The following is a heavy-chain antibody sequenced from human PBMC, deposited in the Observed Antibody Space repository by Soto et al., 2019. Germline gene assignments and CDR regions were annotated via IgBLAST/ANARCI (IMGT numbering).Heavy chain of an antibody. CDR1: GYSFSTSW. J-gene: IGHJ5*02. Sequence: GESLKISCQVSGYSFSTSWMGWVRQLPGKGLEWMGIIYPGDSDSRYGPSFEGHVTFSVDKSISTAYLEWSSLKASDTAIYYCARLSRRVAQESNYFDPWGQGALVTVSS. CDR3: ARLSRRVAQESNYFDP. CDR2: IYPGDSDS. V-gene: IGHV5-51*01. D-gene: IGHD2-8*01.